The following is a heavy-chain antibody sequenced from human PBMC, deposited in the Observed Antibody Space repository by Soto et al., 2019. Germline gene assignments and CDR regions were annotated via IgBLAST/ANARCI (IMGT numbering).Heavy chain of an antibody. V-gene: IGHV4-39*01. Sequence: SETLSLTCPVAGGSISSSSYYWGWIRQPPGKGLEWIGSIYYSGSTYYNPSLKSRVTISVDTSKNQFSLKLSSVTAADTAVYYCFEADYGDYPVLDVWGKGTTVTVSS. CDR1: GGSISSSSYY. CDR2: IYYSGST. CDR3: FEADYGDYPVLDV. J-gene: IGHJ6*04. D-gene: IGHD4-17*01.